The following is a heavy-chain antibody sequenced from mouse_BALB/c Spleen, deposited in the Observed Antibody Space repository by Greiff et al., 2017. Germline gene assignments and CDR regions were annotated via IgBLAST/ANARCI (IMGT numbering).Heavy chain of an antibody. CDR3: ARSGLRREWFAY. V-gene: IGHV5-17*02. J-gene: IGHJ3*01. Sequence: EVKLVESGGGLVQPGGSRKLSCAASGFTFSSFGMHWVRQAPEKGLEWVAYISSGSSTIYYADTVKGRFTISRDNPKNTLFLQMTSLRSEDTAMYYCARSGLRREWFAYWGQGTLVTVSA. CDR1: GFTFSSFG. D-gene: IGHD2-4*01. CDR2: ISSGSSTI.